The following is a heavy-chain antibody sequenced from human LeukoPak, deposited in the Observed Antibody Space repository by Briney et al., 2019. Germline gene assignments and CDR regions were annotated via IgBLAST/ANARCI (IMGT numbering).Heavy chain of an antibody. CDR3: ARDQTVYYDSTYGMDV. D-gene: IGHD3-22*01. V-gene: IGHV1-8*02. CDR1: GYTFTGYY. Sequence: ASVKVSCKASGYTFTGYYMHWVRQAPGQGLEWMGWMNPNSGNTGYAQKFQGRVTMTRNTSISTAYMELSSLRSEDTAVYYCARDQTVYYDSTYGMDVWGQGTTVTVSS. J-gene: IGHJ6*02. CDR2: MNPNSGNT.